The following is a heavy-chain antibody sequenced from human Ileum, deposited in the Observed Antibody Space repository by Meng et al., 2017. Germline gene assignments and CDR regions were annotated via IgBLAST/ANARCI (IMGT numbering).Heavy chain of an antibody. CDR1: GFTISDYY. CDR2: ISSSGNTI. Sequence: QVQLVESGGNLVKPGGSLRLSCAASGFTISDYYMNWVRQAPGKGLEWVSYISSSGNTIYYADSVKGRFTISRDIANNSLYLQMNSLRAEDTAVYYCTVYIRGHMWGQGTMVTVSS. CDR3: TVYIRGHM. J-gene: IGHJ3*02. D-gene: IGHD2-15*01. V-gene: IGHV3-11*01.